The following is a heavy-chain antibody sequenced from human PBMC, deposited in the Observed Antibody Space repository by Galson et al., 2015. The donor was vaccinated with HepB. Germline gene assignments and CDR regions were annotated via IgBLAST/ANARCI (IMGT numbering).Heavy chain of an antibody. V-gene: IGHV1-69*04. CDR2: IIPILGIA. CDR1: GGTFSSYA. Sequence: SCKASGGTFSSYAISWVRQAPGQGLEWMGRIIPILGIANYAQKFQGRVTITADKSTSTAYMELRSLRSDDTAVYYCARDCSSWYYYYYGMDVWGQGTTVTVSS. D-gene: IGHD6-13*01. CDR3: ARDCSSWYYYYYGMDV. J-gene: IGHJ6*02.